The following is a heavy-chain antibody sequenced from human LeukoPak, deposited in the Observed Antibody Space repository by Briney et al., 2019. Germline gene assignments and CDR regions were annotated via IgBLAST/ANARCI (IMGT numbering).Heavy chain of an antibody. V-gene: IGHV4-38-2*02. CDR1: GYSISSGYY. J-gene: IGHJ6*02. CDR3: AREAGNVDYYYGMDV. D-gene: IGHD6-19*01. CDR2: IYHSGST. Sequence: SETLSLTCTVSGYSISSGYYWGWIRQPPGKGLEWIGSIYHSGSTYYNPSLKSRVTISVDTSKNQFSLKLSSVTAADTAVYYCAREAGNVDYYYGMDVWGQGTTVTVSS.